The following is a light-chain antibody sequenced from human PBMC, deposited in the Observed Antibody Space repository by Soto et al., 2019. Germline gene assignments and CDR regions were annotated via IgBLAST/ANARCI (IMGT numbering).Light chain of an antibody. J-gene: IGLJ1*01. Sequence: QSVLTQPSSVSWSPGQTITISCTGTSSDVWGYKFVSWYQQHPGKAPKLMIYKISNRPSGVSSRFSGSKSGNQGSLTICGLQAEDEADYYCGASTGSVYVFGRGTKVTVL. CDR3: GASTGSVYV. V-gene: IGLV2-14*01. CDR1: SSDVWGYKF. CDR2: KIS.